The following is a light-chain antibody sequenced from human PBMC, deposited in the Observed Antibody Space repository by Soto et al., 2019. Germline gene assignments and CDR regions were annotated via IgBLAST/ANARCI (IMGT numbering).Light chain of an antibody. J-gene: IGLJ2*01. Sequence: QSALTQPASVSGSPGQSLTISCTGTSNDVGRYNLVSWYQQHPRKAPKLIIYEVNKRPSGVSDRFSGAKSGNTASMTISGLQAEDEDEYYCCSTASNLTLIFGGGTQLTVL. CDR1: SNDVGRYNL. CDR3: CSTASNLTLI. CDR2: EVN. V-gene: IGLV2-23*02.